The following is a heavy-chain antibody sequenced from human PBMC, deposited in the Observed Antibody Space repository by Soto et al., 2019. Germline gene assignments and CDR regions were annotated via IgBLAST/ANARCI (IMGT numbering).Heavy chain of an antibody. D-gene: IGHD6-19*01. CDR1: GYSFTSYW. Sequence: PGESLKISCKGSGYSFTSYWIGWVRQMPGKGLEWMGIIYPGDSDTRYSPSFQGQVTISADKSISTAYLQWSSLKASDTAMYYCARRPRIAVAASYYYYGMDVWGQGTTVTVSS. CDR2: IYPGDSDT. J-gene: IGHJ6*02. CDR3: ARRPRIAVAASYYYYGMDV. V-gene: IGHV5-51*01.